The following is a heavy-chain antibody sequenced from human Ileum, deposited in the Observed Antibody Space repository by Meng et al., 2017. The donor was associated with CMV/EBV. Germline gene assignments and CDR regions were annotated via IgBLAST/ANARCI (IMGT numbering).Heavy chain of an antibody. D-gene: IGHD5-18*01. J-gene: IGHJ4*02. CDR3: GRDKSVDTALVTLDY. CDR2: SNPNSGGT. Sequence: ASAKVSCKASGYTFTGYYMHWGRQAPGQGRELMGWSNPNSGGTNYAQQFQSRVNKTRDTSISTAYMELSRLRSDDTAAYYCGRDKSVDTALVTLDYWGQGTLVTVSS. CDR1: GYTFTGYY. V-gene: IGHV1-2*02.